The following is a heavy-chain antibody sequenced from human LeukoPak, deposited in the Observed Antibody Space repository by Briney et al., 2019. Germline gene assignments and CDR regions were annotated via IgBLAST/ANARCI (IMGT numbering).Heavy chain of an antibody. CDR2: ISGSGGST. CDR3: AKTGTSYYYYYYMDV. Sequence: GGSLRLSCAASGFTFSSYAMSWVRQAPGKGLEWVSAISGSGGSTYCADSVKGRFTISRDNSKNTLYLQMNSLGAEDTAVYYCAKTGTSYYYYYYMDVWGKGTTVTVSS. CDR1: GFTFSSYA. V-gene: IGHV3-23*01. D-gene: IGHD1-1*01. J-gene: IGHJ6*03.